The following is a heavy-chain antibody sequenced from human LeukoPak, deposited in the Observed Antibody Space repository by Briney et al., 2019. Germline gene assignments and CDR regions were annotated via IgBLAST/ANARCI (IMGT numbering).Heavy chain of an antibody. CDR2: ISTSSRHI. CDR1: GFTFSSYG. V-gene: IGHV3-21*06. J-gene: IGHJ4*02. CDR3: ARHDLLFGLDF. Sequence: PGGSLRLSCAASGFTFSSYGMNWVRQAPGKGLEWVSSISTSSRHIYHADSVKGRFTISRDNAKNTLYLHMNSLRAEGTAVYYCARHDLLFGLDFWGQGTLVTVSS. D-gene: IGHD3-10*01.